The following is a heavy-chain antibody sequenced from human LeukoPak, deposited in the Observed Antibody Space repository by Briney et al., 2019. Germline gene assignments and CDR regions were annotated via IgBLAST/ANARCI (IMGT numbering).Heavy chain of an antibody. J-gene: IGHJ5*02. CDR3: ARHPSGRQWLGGGNWFDP. D-gene: IGHD6-19*01. CDR2: IYHSGST. V-gene: IGHV4-38-2*02. Sequence: PSETLSLTCTVSGYSISSGYYWGWIRQPPGKGLEWIGSIYHSGSTYYNQSLKSRVIVSVDTSKNQFSLKLSSVTAADTAVYYCARHPSGRQWLGGGNWFDPWGQGTLVSVSS. CDR1: GYSISSGYY.